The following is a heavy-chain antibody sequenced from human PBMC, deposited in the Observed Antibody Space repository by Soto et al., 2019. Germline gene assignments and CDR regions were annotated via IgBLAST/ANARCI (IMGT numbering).Heavy chain of an antibody. CDR2: ISANSGRA. Sequence: QVQLVQSGTEVKTPGASVKVSCKTSGYTFSKYDISWVRQAPGQGLEWMGMISANSGRANCAQKLQGRVTMTTDTSTSTAYMELGSLRSDDTAVYYCVRQYFDFWTDFPDFDYWGQGTLVTVSS. V-gene: IGHV1-18*01. D-gene: IGHD3-3*01. CDR1: GYTFSKYD. J-gene: IGHJ4*02. CDR3: VRQYFDFWTDFPDFDY.